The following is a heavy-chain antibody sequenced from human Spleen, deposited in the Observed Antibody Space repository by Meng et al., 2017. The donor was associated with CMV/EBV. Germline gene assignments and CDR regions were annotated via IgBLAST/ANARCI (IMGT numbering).Heavy chain of an antibody. CDR2: ISSSSSIK. D-gene: IGHD1-26*01. CDR1: GFTSSVSY. Sequence: AASGFTSSVSYMTWFRQAPGQGLGWVSYISSSSSIKKYLDSVKGRFTISRDNAKNSLFLQMNSLRVEDTAVYYCARDSSAVHNWLDSWGQGTLVTVSS. CDR3: ARDSSAVHNWLDS. V-gene: IGHV3-11*04. J-gene: IGHJ5*01.